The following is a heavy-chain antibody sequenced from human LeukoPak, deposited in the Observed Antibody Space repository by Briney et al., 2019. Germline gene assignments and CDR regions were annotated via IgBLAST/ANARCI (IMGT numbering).Heavy chain of an antibody. Sequence: GASVKVSCKASVYTFTSSGISWVRQAPGQRLEGMGWISVYNGDTNYAQKLQGRVTMTTDTSTSTAYMELRSLRSDDTAVYYCARGVDTAMLGFFDYWGQGTLVTVSS. V-gene: IGHV1-18*01. D-gene: IGHD5-18*01. CDR3: ARGVDTAMLGFFDY. J-gene: IGHJ4*02. CDR2: ISVYNGDT. CDR1: VYTFTSSG.